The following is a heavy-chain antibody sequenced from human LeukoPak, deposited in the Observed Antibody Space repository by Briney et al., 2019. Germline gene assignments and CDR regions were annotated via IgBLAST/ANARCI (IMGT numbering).Heavy chain of an antibody. D-gene: IGHD2-15*01. CDR1: GGSISSYY. CDR2: INHSGSA. Sequence: SETLSLTCTVSGGSISSYYWSWIRQPPGKGLEWIGEINHSGSANYNPSLKSRVTISVDTSKNQFSLKLSSVTAADTAVYYCARKRGYCSGGSCYDGKYYYMDVWGKGTTVTVSS. V-gene: IGHV4-34*01. CDR3: ARKRGYCSGGSCYDGKYYYMDV. J-gene: IGHJ6*03.